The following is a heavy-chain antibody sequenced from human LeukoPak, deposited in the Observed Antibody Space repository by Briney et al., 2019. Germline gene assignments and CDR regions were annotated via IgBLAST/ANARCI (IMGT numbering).Heavy chain of an antibody. CDR1: GGSFSGYY. V-gene: IGHV4-34*01. CDR3: ARGLYYYDSSGYTSPFDY. J-gene: IGHJ4*02. D-gene: IGHD3-22*01. CDR2: INHSGST. Sequence: SETLSLTCAVYGGSFSGYYWSWIRQPPGKGLGWIGEINHSGSTNYNPSLKSRVTISVDTSKNQFSLKLSSVTAADTAVYYCARGLYYYDSSGYTSPFDYWGQGTLVTVSS.